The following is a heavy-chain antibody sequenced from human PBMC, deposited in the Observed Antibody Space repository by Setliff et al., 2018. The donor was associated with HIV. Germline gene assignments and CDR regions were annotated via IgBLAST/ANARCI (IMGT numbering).Heavy chain of an antibody. CDR3: ARGVLDLVISVYGF. CDR1: GFSISSRYD. V-gene: IGHV4-38-2*01. CDR2: IYHTGSS. J-gene: IGHJ4*02. D-gene: IGHD3-22*01. Sequence: AATLSLTCDVSGFSISSRYDWGWIRQSPGKGLEWIGNIYHTGSSYYNPSLNDRATISLDTSKTQFSLKLNSVTAADTAVYYCARGVLDLVISVYGFWGQGTLVTVSS.